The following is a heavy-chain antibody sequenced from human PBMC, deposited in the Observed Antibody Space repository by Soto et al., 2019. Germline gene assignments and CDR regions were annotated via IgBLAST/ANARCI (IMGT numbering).Heavy chain of an antibody. Sequence: QVQLVESGGDLVKPGGSLRLSCVASGFSFSDYSMTWMRQAPGGGLDFVAFISNTANTDYYADSVKGRFTISRDNARNSVYLQMDSLRAEDAAVYYCARDLHQILSHKHYDYYLDVWGTGTTVTVSS. V-gene: IGHV3-11*01. CDR3: ARDLHQILSHKHYDYYLDV. D-gene: IGHD3-3*01. CDR2: ISNTANTD. CDR1: GFSFSDYS. J-gene: IGHJ6*04.